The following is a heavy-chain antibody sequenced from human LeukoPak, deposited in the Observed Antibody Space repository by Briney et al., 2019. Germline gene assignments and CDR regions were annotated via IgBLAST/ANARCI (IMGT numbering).Heavy chain of an antibody. J-gene: IGHJ4*02. Sequence: QPGGSLRLSCAASGFTFSSYGTHWVRQAPGKGLEWVAVIWYDGSNKYYADSVKGRFTISRDNSKNTLYLQMNSLRAEDTAVYYCIATDYYDSSGYSSLDYWGQGTLVTVSS. D-gene: IGHD3-22*01. CDR2: IWYDGSNK. CDR3: IATDYYDSSGYSSLDY. CDR1: GFTFSSYG. V-gene: IGHV3-33*01.